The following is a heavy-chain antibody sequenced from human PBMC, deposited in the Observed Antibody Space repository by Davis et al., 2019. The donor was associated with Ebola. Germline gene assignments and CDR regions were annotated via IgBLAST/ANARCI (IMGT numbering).Heavy chain of an antibody. CDR2: IYYSGST. J-gene: IGHJ4*02. V-gene: IGHV4-39*01. Sequence: MPSETLSLTCTVSGGSISSSSYFWGWIRQPPGKGLEWIGSIYYSGSTYYNPSLKSRVTISVDTSKNQFSLKLNSVTAADTAVYYCARPGYCGGDCYIDWGQGTLVTVSS. CDR1: GGSISSSSYF. D-gene: IGHD2-21*02. CDR3: ARPGYCGGDCYID.